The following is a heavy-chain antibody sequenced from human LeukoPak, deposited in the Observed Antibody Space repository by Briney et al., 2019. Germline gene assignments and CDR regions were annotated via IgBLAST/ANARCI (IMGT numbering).Heavy chain of an antibody. J-gene: IGHJ4*02. CDR2: ISGSGGST. CDR1: GFTFSSYA. CDR3: AKDRRLPDTARGFDY. Sequence: GGSLRLSCAASGFTFSSYAMSWVRQAPGKGLEWVSAISGSGGSTYYADSVKGRFTISRDNSKNTLYLQMNSLRAEDTAVYYCAKDRRLPDTARGFDYWGQGTLVTVSS. V-gene: IGHV3-23*01. D-gene: IGHD5-18*01.